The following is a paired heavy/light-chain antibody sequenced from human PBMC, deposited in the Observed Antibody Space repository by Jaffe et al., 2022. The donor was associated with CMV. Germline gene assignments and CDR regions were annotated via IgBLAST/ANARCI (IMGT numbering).Light chain of an antibody. CDR3: SSYTSSSFYV. CDR2: DVS. Sequence: QSALTQPASVSGSPGQSITISCTGTSSDVGGYNYVSWYQQHPGKAPKLMIYDVSNRPSGVSNRFSGSKSGNTASLTISGLQAEDEADYYCSSYTSSSFYVFGTGTKVTVL. J-gene: IGLJ1*01. V-gene: IGLV2-14*03. CDR1: SSDVGGYNY.
Heavy chain of an antibody. CDR2: IYPGDSDT. Sequence: EVQLVQSGAEVKKPGESLKISCKGSGYSFTSYWIGWVRQMPGKGLEWMGIIYPGDSDTRYSPSFQGQVTISADKSISTAYLQWSSLKASDTAMYYCARLRGDWFGGFGVTSNWFDPWGQGTLVTVSS. D-gene: IGHD3-3*01. V-gene: IGHV5-51*01. CDR3: ARLRGDWFGGFGVTSNWFDP. CDR1: GYSFTSYW. J-gene: IGHJ5*02.